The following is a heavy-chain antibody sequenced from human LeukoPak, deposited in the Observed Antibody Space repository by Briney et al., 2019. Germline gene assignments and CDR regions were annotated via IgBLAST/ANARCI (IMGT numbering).Heavy chain of an antibody. CDR2: IYYSGST. D-gene: IGHD3-22*01. Sequence: SETLSLTCTVSGGSISSYYWSWIRQPPGKGLEWIGYIYYSGSTNYNPSLKSRVTISVDTSKNQFTLKLSSVTAADTAVYYCARDYDSSGYIDYWGQGTLVTVSS. CDR1: GGSISSYY. CDR3: ARDYDSSGYIDY. J-gene: IGHJ4*02. V-gene: IGHV4-59*01.